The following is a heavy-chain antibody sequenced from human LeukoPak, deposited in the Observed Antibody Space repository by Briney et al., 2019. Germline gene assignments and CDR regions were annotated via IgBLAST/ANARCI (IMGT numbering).Heavy chain of an antibody. CDR2: ISYDGSNK. D-gene: IGHD5-18*01. CDR3: ARLVDTAMV. V-gene: IGHV3-30-3*01. Sequence: GRSLRLSCAASGFTFSSYAMHWVRQAPGKGLEWVAVISYDGSNKYYADSVKGRFTISRDNSKNTLYLQMNSLRAEDTAVCYCARLVDTAMVWGQGTLVTVSS. J-gene: IGHJ4*02. CDR1: GFTFSSYA.